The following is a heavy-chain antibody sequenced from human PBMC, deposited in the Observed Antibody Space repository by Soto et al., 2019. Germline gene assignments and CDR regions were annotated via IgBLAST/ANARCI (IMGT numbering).Heavy chain of an antibody. D-gene: IGHD3-9*01. Sequence: QVQLVQSGTEVKKPGASVKVSCKASGYTFTTYGITWVRQAPGQGLEWMGWISACSDNTNYAQKLQDRLTMTTDTSTSTAYMELRSLRSDDTAVYYCARDADILTGYYTSGWFDPWGQGTLVTVSS. CDR1: GYTFTTYG. CDR3: ARDADILTGYYTSGWFDP. V-gene: IGHV1-18*01. CDR2: ISACSDNT. J-gene: IGHJ5*02.